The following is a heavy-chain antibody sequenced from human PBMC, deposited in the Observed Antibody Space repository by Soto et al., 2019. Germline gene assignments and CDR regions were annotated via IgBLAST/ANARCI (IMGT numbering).Heavy chain of an antibody. CDR1: GYTFTSYG. Sequence: VASVKVSCKASGYTFTSYGISWVRQAPGQGLEWMGWISAYNGNTNYAQKLQGRVTMTTDTSTSTAYMELRSLRSDDTAVYYCARDLYGDYSRDAFDIWGQGTMVTVSS. D-gene: IGHD4-17*01. CDR3: ARDLYGDYSRDAFDI. V-gene: IGHV1-18*01. J-gene: IGHJ3*02. CDR2: ISAYNGNT.